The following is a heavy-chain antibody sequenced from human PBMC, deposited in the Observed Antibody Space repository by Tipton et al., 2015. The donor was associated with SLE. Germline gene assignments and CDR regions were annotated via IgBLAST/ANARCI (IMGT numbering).Heavy chain of an antibody. CDR2: IDHTETT. J-gene: IGHJ3*02. Sequence: TLSLTCAVTGDSISSGYYWGWIRPPPGKALEWIGNIDHTETTNYNPSLKSRVTISVDTSKNQFSLRLTFVTSADTAVYYCARHEWGRYTGSNRDRFDMWGQGTVVTVSS. CDR1: GDSISSGYY. D-gene: IGHD1-26*01. V-gene: IGHV4-38-2*01. CDR3: ARHEWGRYTGSNRDRFDM.